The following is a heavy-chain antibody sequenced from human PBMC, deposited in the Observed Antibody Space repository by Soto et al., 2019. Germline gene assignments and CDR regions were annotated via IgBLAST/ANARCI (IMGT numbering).Heavy chain of an antibody. CDR2: INSDGSIT. J-gene: IGHJ4*02. CDR3: ARGSSSWYVSFDY. V-gene: IGHV3-74*01. D-gene: IGHD6-13*01. CDR1: GFAFSSNW. Sequence: PSESLRLSCAASGFAFSSNWMHWVRQAPGKGLVWVSRINSDGSITSYADSVKGQFTISRDNAKNTLYLQMNSLRAEDTAVYYCARGSSSWYVSFDYWGQGILVTVSS.